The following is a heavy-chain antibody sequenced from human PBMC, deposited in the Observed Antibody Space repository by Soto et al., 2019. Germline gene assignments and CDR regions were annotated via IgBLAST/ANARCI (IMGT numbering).Heavy chain of an antibody. Sequence: AAVKVSCKASGYTFTNYGIRWGRQAPGQGLEWMGWISAYNGNTNYAHKLQGRVTMTTDTSTSTAYMELRSLRSHETAVYYCAGDRGIVGATPGDFEYWGQGTMVTVSS. CDR3: AGDRGIVGATPGDFEY. CDR2: ISAYNGNT. J-gene: IGHJ4*02. D-gene: IGHD1-26*01. CDR1: GYTFTNYG. V-gene: IGHV1-18*01.